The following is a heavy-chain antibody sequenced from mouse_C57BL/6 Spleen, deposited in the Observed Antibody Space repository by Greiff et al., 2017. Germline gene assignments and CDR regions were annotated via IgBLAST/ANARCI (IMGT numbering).Heavy chain of an antibody. D-gene: IGHD2-3*01. V-gene: IGHV1-61*01. Sequence: QVQLKQPGAELVRPGSSVKLSCKASGYTFTSYWMDWVKQRPGQGLEWIGNIYPSDSETHYNQKFKDKATLTVDKSSSTAYMQLSSLTSEDSAVYYCARASGYYGDYYAMDYWGQGTSVTVSS. J-gene: IGHJ4*01. CDR1: GYTFTSYW. CDR2: IYPSDSET. CDR3: ARASGYYGDYYAMDY.